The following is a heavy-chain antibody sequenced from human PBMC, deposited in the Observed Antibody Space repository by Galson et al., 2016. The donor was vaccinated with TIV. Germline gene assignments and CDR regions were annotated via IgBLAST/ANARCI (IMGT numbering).Heavy chain of an antibody. V-gene: IGHV5-51*03. J-gene: IGHJ6*03. Sequence: QSGAEVKKPGGSLKISCKASGYSFATFWVGWVRQVPGLALVWMGVLYPADSETRYSPSFPGQVTISADKSIRTAYLPLSTLKASDTAIYYCASHHDFWSGPGYFYMDVWGKGTTVSVSS. CDR1: GYSFATFW. CDR3: ASHHDFWSGPGYFYMDV. D-gene: IGHD3-3*01. CDR2: LYPADSET.